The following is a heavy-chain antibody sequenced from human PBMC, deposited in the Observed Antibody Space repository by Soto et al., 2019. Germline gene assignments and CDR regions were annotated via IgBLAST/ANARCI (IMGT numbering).Heavy chain of an antibody. CDR3: ARLAGHYCDSSGYVSTFDY. V-gene: IGHV5-51*07. CDR2: IYPGDSDT. Sequence: PGESLTISCTCSGYSFTSYWIGWVHQMPGKGLEWMGIIYPGDSDTRYSPSFQGQVTISADKSISTAYLQWSSLKASDTAMYYCARLAGHYCDSSGYVSTFDYWGQGTLVTVSS. D-gene: IGHD3-22*01. J-gene: IGHJ4*02. CDR1: GYSFTSYW.